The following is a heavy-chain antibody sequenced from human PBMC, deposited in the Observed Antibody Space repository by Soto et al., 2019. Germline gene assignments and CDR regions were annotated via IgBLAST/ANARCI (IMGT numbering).Heavy chain of an antibody. D-gene: IGHD6-19*01. V-gene: IGHV4-4*02. CDR1: GGSISSSNW. CDR3: ARHIAVTGTRGFDY. CDR2: IYHSGTA. J-gene: IGHJ4*02. Sequence: QVQLQESGPGLVKPSGTLSLTCAVSGGSISSSNWWSWVRQPPGKGLEWIGEIYHSGTANYNPSLKSRVTLSMDKSNNQISLDLSSVTAADSAVYFCARHIAVTGTRGFDYWGQGTLVTVSS.